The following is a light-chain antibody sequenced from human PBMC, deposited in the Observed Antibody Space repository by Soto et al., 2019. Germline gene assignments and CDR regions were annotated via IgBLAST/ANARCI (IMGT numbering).Light chain of an antibody. CDR2: DAS. V-gene: IGKV3-11*01. CDR3: QQRSNLIT. J-gene: IGKJ5*01. Sequence: EIVLTQSPATLSLSPGERATLSCGASQSVSSYLAWYQQKPGRAPRLLIYDASHRATGIPARFSGSGSGTDFTLTISSLEPEDFAVYYCQQRSNLITFGQGTRLEIK. CDR1: QSVSSY.